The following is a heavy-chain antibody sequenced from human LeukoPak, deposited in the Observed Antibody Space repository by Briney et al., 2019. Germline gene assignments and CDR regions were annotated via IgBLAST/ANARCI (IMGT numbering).Heavy chain of an antibody. J-gene: IGHJ6*02. V-gene: IGHV4-34*01. Sequence: PSETLSLTCAVSGGSSSGYYWSWIRQPPGTGLEWIGEINHSGSANYNPSLKSRVTISVDTSKNQFSLKLSSVTAADTTVYYCARIGVSAYYYDHYGMDVWGQGTTVTVSS. CDR1: GGSSSGYY. D-gene: IGHD3-10*01. CDR2: INHSGSA. CDR3: ARIGVSAYYYDHYGMDV.